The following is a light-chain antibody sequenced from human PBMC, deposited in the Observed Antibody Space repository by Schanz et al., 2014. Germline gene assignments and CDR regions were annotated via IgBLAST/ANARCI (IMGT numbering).Light chain of an antibody. V-gene: IGKV3-20*01. CDR2: AAS. Sequence: EIVLTQSPATLSLSPGERATLSCRASQSVGSDLAWYQQIPGQAPRLLIYAASIRAIGIPDRFSGSGSGTDFTLTISRLEPEDFAVFYCQQFGKLPWTFGQGTKVEIK. J-gene: IGKJ1*01. CDR3: QQFGKLPWT. CDR1: QSVGSD.